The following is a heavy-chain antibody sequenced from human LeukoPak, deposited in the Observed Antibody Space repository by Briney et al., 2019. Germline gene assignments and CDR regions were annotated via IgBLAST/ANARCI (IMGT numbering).Heavy chain of an antibody. J-gene: IGHJ4*02. D-gene: IGHD3-9*01. V-gene: IGHV2-5*02. Sequence: SGPTLVKPTQTLTLTCTFSGFSLSTSGVGVGWIRQPPGKALEWLALIYWDDDKSYSPSLKSRLTITKDTSKNQVVLTMTNMDPVDTATYYCARSPYYDILTGSRGTFDYWGQGTLVTVSS. CDR1: GFSLSTSGVG. CDR3: ARSPYYDILTGSRGTFDY. CDR2: IYWDDDK.